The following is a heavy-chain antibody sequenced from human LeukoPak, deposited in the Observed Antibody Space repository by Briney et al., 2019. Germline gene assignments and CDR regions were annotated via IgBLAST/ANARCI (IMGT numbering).Heavy chain of an antibody. Sequence: SETLSLTFTVSGGSISRYYWSWIRQPPGKGLAWIGYIYYSGSTNYNPSLKSRVTMSVDTSKNQFSLKLTSVSAADTAVYYCVKEELLYFGASKIRGFDSWGQGTLVTVFS. CDR1: GGSISRYY. CDR3: VKEELLYFGASKIRGFDS. V-gene: IGHV4-59*12. D-gene: IGHD3-10*01. J-gene: IGHJ4*02. CDR2: IYYSGST.